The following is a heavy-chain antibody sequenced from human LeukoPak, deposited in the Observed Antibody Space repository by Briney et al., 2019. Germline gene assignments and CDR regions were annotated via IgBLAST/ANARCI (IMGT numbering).Heavy chain of an antibody. D-gene: IGHD3-10*01. V-gene: IGHV4-4*07. CDR2: IYSSGFT. CDR3: ARVQIVTGTYFDS. Sequence: PSDTLSLTCTISGDSMSGYSWSWLRQPAGKELAWIGRIYSSGFTEYNLSLDGRVTMSIETSKNQFSLMLDSVTAADTATYYCARVQIVTGTYFDSWGQGALVTVSS. CDR1: GDSMSGYS. J-gene: IGHJ4*02.